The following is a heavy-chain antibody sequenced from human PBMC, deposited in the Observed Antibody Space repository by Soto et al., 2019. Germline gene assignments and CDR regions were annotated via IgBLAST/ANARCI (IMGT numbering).Heavy chain of an antibody. J-gene: IGHJ4*02. D-gene: IGHD2-2*01. CDR1: GGSISSGGYS. CDR2: MYHSGST. V-gene: IGHV4-30-2*01. Sequence: QLQLQESGSGLVKPSQTLSLTCAVSGGSISSGGYSWSWIRQPPGKGLEWIGYMYHSGSTYYNPSLNSRITISIARSKNQFSPKLSSVTAADTAVYYCAIVPDYWGQGILVTVSS. CDR3: AIVPDY.